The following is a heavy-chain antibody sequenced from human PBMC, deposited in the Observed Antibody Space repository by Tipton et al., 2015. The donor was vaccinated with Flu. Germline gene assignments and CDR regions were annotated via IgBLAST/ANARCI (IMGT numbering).Heavy chain of an antibody. CDR1: GYTFTSYG. Sequence: QLVQSGAEVKKPGASVKVSCKASGYTFTSYGISWVRRAPGQGLEWMGWISAYNGNTNYAQKLQGRVTMTTDTSTSTAYMELRSLRSDDTAVYYCARSPVDIVAPYYFDYWGQGTLVTVSS. V-gene: IGHV1-18*01. J-gene: IGHJ4*02. D-gene: IGHD5-12*01. CDR2: ISAYNGNT. CDR3: ARSPVDIVAPYYFDY.